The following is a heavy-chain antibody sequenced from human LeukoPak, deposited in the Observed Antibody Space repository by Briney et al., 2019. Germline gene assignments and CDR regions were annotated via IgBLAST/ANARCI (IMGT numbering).Heavy chain of an antibody. CDR3: ARDPRDYYGSGSTPGWFDP. D-gene: IGHD3-10*01. Sequence: SETLSLTCTVSGGSISSYYWSWIRQPPGKGLEWIGYIYYSGSTNHNPSLKSRVTISVDTSKNQFSLKLSSVTAADTAVYYCARDPRDYYGSGSTPGWFDPWGQGTLVTVSS. CDR2: IYYSGST. V-gene: IGHV4-59*01. CDR1: GGSISSYY. J-gene: IGHJ5*02.